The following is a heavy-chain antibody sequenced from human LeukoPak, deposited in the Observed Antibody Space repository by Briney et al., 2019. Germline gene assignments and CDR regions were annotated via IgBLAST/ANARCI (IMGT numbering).Heavy chain of an antibody. CDR1: GYTFTSYD. CDR2: MNPNSGNT. V-gene: IGHV1-8*01. Sequence: ASVKVSCKASGYTFTSYDINWVRQATGQGLEWMGWMNPNSGNTGYAQKVQGRVTMTADTSTSTSYMGLRSLGSDDTAVYYCAREHSSSWDQFDYWGQGTLVTVSS. J-gene: IGHJ4*02. CDR3: AREHSSSWDQFDY. D-gene: IGHD6-13*01.